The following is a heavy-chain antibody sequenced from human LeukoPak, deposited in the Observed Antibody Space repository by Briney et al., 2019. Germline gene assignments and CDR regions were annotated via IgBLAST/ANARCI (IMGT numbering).Heavy chain of an antibody. D-gene: IGHD3-22*01. CDR3: ARLSGRYDSSGFDAFDI. CDR1: GYSFPTYW. V-gene: IGHV5-51*01. Sequence: GESLKISCKGSGYSFPTYWIGWVRQMPGKGLEWMGIIYPGDSDTRYSPSFQGQVTISADKSISTAYLQWSSLKASDTAMYYCARLSGRYDSSGFDAFDIWGQGTMVTVSS. J-gene: IGHJ3*02. CDR2: IYPGDSDT.